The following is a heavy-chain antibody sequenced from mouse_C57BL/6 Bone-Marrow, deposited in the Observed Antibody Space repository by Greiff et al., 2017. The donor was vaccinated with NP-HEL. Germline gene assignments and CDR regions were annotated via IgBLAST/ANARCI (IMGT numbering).Heavy chain of an antibody. CDR1: GFTFSDYG. Sequence: EVKVVESGGGLVQPGGSLKLSCAASGFTFSDYGMAWVRQAPRKGPEWVAFISNLAYSIYYADTVTGRFTISRENAKNTLYLEMSSLRSEDTAMYYCARHYYGSSSRRYAMDYWGQGTSVTVSS. D-gene: IGHD1-1*01. CDR3: ARHYYGSSSRRYAMDY. CDR2: ISNLAYSI. V-gene: IGHV5-15*01. J-gene: IGHJ4*01.